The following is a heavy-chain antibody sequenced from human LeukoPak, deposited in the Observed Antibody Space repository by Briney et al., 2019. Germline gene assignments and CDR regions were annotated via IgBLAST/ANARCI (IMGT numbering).Heavy chain of an antibody. V-gene: IGHV3-30*02. J-gene: IGHJ5*02. CDR2: VRSDGSDK. Sequence: GGSLRLSCGASGFTFTYYGMHWVRQAPGKGLEWVTFVRSDGSDKYYADSVKGRFTFSRDNSKNTVYLQMNSLRAEDTAVYYCARSPTFRGWFDPWGQGTLVTVSS. CDR1: GFTFTYYG. CDR3: ARSPTFRGWFDP. D-gene: IGHD2/OR15-2a*01.